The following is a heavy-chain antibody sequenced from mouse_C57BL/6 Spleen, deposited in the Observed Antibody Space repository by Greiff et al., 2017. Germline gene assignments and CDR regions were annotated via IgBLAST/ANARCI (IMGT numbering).Heavy chain of an antibody. D-gene: IGHD1-1*01. Sequence: EVTLEESGGGLLQPGGSMKLSCVSSGFTFSNYWMNWFRQSPEKGLEWVAQIRLKSDNYATHYAESVKGRFTISRDDSKSSVYLQMNNVRAEDTGIYYCTGGLRKDYWGQGTSVTVSS. CDR1: GFTFSNYW. J-gene: IGHJ4*01. V-gene: IGHV6-3*01. CDR3: TGGLRKDY. CDR2: IRLKSDNYAT.